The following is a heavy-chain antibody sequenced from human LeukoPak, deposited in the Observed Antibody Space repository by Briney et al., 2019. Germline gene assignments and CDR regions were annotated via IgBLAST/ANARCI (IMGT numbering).Heavy chain of an antibody. Sequence: PGGSLRLSCAASGFTFSSYAMSWVRQAPGKGLEWVSAISGSGGSTYYADSVKGRFTISRDNSKNTLYLQMNSLRAEDTAVYYCAKDFHSSGWMYYFDYWGQGTLVTVSS. CDR2: ISGSGGST. CDR1: GFTFSSYA. CDR3: AKDFHSSGWMYYFDY. V-gene: IGHV3-23*01. D-gene: IGHD6-19*01. J-gene: IGHJ4*02.